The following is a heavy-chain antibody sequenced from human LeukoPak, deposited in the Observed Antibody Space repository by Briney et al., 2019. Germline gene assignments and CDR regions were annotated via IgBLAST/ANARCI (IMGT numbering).Heavy chain of an antibody. CDR1: GFTFSSYS. CDR2: ISSSSSTI. Sequence: GGSLRLSCAASGFTFSSYSMNWVRQAPGKGLEWVSYISSSSSTIYSADSAKGRFTISRDNAKNSLYLQMNSLRAEDTAVYFCARDGGNSAYNYFDYWGQGTLVTVSS. V-gene: IGHV3-48*04. J-gene: IGHJ4*02. D-gene: IGHD3-16*01. CDR3: ARDGGNSAYNYFDY.